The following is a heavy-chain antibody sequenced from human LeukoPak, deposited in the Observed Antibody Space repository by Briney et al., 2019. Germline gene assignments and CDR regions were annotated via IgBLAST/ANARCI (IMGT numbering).Heavy chain of an antibody. CDR3: AKERGLRSPDAFDI. Sequence: PGGSLRLSCAASGFTFSSCGMHWVRQAPGKGLEWVAVISYDGSNKYYADSVKGRFTIPRDNSKNTLYLQMNSLRAEDTAVYYCAKERGLRSPDAFDIWGQGTMVTVSS. CDR1: GFTFSSCG. D-gene: IGHD4-17*01. CDR2: ISYDGSNK. V-gene: IGHV3-30*18. J-gene: IGHJ3*02.